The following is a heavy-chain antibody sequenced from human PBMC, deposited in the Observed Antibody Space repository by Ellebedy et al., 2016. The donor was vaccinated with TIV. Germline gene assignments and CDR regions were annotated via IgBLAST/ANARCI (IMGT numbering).Heavy chain of an antibody. V-gene: IGHV4-34*01. CDR1: GGSFSGYY. CDR3: ARRGYSSGWRHDY. D-gene: IGHD6-19*01. J-gene: IGHJ4*02. Sequence: MPSETLSLTCAVYGGSFSGYYWSWIRHHPGKGLEWIGEINHSGSTNYNPSLKSRVTISVDTSTNQFSLKLSSVTAADTAVYYCARRGYSSGWRHDYWGQGTLVTVSS. CDR2: INHSGST.